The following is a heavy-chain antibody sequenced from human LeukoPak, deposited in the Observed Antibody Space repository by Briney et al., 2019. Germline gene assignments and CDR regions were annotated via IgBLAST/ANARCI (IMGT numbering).Heavy chain of an antibody. D-gene: IGHD2-8*01. CDR1: GFTVSSNY. CDR3: ARARRNAQALD. CDR2: IYSGGST. Sequence: PGGSLRLSCAASGFTVSSNYMSWVRQAPGKGLEWVSVIYSGGSTYYADSVKGRFTISRDNSKNTLYLQMNSLRAEDTAVYYCARARRNAQALDWGQGTLVTVSS. V-gene: IGHV3-53*01. J-gene: IGHJ4*02.